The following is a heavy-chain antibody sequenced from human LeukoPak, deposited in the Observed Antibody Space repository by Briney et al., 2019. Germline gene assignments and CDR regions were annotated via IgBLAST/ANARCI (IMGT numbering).Heavy chain of an antibody. CDR2: VNWNGGST. V-gene: IGHV3-20*04. CDR1: GFTFDDYG. Sequence: RPGGSLRLSCAASGFTFDDYGTSRVRQAPGKGLEWVSGVNWNGGSTGYADSVKGRFTISRDNAKNSLYLQMNSLRAEDTALYYCARDMHLRYSSSWYSYGPNYYYYYMDVWGKGTTVTVSS. J-gene: IGHJ6*03. D-gene: IGHD6-13*01. CDR3: ARDMHLRYSSSWYSYGPNYYYYYMDV.